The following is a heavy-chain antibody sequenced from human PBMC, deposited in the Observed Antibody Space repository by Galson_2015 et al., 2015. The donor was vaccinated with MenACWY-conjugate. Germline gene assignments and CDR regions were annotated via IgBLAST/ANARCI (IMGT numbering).Heavy chain of an antibody. CDR1: GFTFSSSW. Sequence: SLRLSCAASGFTFSSSWMHWVRQAPGKGLVWVSYINSDGSRTTYADSVKGRFTISRDNAKNTLYLQMNSLGAEDTAVYYCARDRSYALDYWGQGTLVTDSS. V-gene: IGHV3-74*01. CDR3: ARDRSYALDY. CDR2: INSDGSRT. D-gene: IGHD3-16*01. J-gene: IGHJ4*02.